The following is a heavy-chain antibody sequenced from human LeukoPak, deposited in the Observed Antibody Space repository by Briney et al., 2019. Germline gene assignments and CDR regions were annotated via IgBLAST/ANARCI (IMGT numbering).Heavy chain of an antibody. CDR1: EFTSRAYS. CDR3: ARDISA. Sequence: PGGSLRLSCAGSEFTSRAYSMTWARQAPGKGLEWVSFISSSGSDIYYADSVKGRFTISRDNAKNSLYLQMNSLRAEDTAVYYCARDISAWGQGTLVTVSS. CDR2: ISSSGSDI. V-gene: IGHV3-48*01. J-gene: IGHJ4*02.